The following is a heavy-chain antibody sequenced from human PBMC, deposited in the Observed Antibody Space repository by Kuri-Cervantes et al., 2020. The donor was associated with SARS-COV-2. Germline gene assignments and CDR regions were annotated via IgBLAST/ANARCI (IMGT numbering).Heavy chain of an antibody. CDR1: GGSISSSSYY. CDR3: ARVKSVVTPDIDY. Sequence: GSLRLSCTVSGGSISSSSYYWGWIRQPPGKGLEWIGEINHSGSTNYNPSLKSRVTISVDTSKNQFSLKLSSVTAADTAVYYCARVKSVVTPDIDYWGQGTLVTVSS. V-gene: IGHV4-39*07. D-gene: IGHD4-23*01. CDR2: INHSGST. J-gene: IGHJ4*02.